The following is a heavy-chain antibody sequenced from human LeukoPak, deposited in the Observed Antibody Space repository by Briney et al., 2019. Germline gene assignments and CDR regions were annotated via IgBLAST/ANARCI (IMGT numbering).Heavy chain of an antibody. CDR2: MNHSGST. Sequence: SETLSLTCAVYGGSFSGYYWSWIRQPPGKGLEWIGEMNHSGSTNYNPSLKSRVTISVDTSKNQFSLKLSSVTAAHTAVHHCARGPMIAPTSRHDYWGQGTLVTVSS. V-gene: IGHV4-34*01. D-gene: IGHD3-22*01. CDR1: GGSFSGYY. CDR3: ARGPMIAPTSRHDY. J-gene: IGHJ4*02.